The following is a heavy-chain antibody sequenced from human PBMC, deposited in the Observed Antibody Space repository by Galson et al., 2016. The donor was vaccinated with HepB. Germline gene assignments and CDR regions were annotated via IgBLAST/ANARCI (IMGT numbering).Heavy chain of an antibody. J-gene: IGHJ3*02. D-gene: IGHD6-19*01. CDR2: INPGGGST. CDR3: ARDQEYSSGSRWGAFDI. V-gene: IGHV1-46*03. CDR1: GYTFTSFY. Sequence: SVKVSCKASGYTFTSFYMHWVRQAPGQGLEWMGIINPGGGSTSYAQKFQGRVTMTRDTSTSTVYMELSSLRSEDTALYYCARDQEYSSGSRWGAFDIWGRGTMVTVSS.